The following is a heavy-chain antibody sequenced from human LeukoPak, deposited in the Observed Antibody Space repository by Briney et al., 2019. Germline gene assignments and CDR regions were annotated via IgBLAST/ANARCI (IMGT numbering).Heavy chain of an antibody. CDR1: GGSISSYY. J-gene: IGHJ4*02. CDR3: ARFQSDYYDSSGYYGFDF. V-gene: IGHV4-59*01. Sequence: SETLSLTCTVSGGSISSYYWSWIRQPPGKGLEWIGYIYYSGSTIYNPSLKSRVTISVDTSKNQFSLKLSSVTAADTAVYYCARFQSDYYDSSGYYGFDFWGQGTLVTVSS. CDR2: IYYSGST. D-gene: IGHD3-22*01.